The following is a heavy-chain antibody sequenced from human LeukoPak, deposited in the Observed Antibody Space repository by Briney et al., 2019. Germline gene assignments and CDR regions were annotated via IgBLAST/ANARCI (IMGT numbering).Heavy chain of an antibody. CDR2: IHPGDSDP. CDR1: GYIFTSYW. J-gene: IGHJ4*02. D-gene: IGHD3-3*01. Sequence: GESLKISCRASGYIFTSYWLGWVRQTPDKGLEWVGIIHPGDSDPRYSPSFQGQVTISVDRSITTAYLQWGSLKASDTAMYYCTRLTIFGVVIDYWGQGTLVTVSS. CDR3: TRLTIFGVVIDY. V-gene: IGHV5-51*01.